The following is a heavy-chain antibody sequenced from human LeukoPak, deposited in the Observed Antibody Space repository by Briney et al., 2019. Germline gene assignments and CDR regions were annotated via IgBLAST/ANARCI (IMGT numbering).Heavy chain of an antibody. J-gene: IGHJ4*02. CDR1: GFTFSSYA. CDR3: AKGVRALYDFWSGYYW. V-gene: IGHV3-23*01. D-gene: IGHD3-3*01. Sequence: PGGSQRLSCAASGFTFSSYAMSWVRQAPGKGLEWVSAISGSGGSTYYADSVKGRFTISRDNSKNTLYLQMNSLRAEDTAVYYCAKGVRALYDFWSGYYWWGQGTLVTVSS. CDR2: ISGSGGST.